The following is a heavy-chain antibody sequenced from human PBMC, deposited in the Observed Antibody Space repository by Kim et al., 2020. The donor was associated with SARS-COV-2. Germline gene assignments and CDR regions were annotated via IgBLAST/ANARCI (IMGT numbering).Heavy chain of an antibody. CDR2: INSDGSST. J-gene: IGHJ4*02. Sequence: GGSLRLSCAASGFTFSSYWMHWVRQAPGKGLVWVSRINSDGSSTSYADSVKGRFTISRDNAKNTLYLQMNSLRAEDTAVYYCARDSTGRNQLRFLEWLLPIYWGQGTLVTVSS. V-gene: IGHV3-74*01. CDR3: ARDSTGRNQLRFLEWLLPIY. CDR1: GFTFSSYW. D-gene: IGHD3-3*01.